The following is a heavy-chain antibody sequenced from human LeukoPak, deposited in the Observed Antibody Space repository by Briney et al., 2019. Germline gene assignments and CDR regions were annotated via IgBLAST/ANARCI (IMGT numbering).Heavy chain of an antibody. J-gene: IGHJ6*03. CDR1: GYTFTSYY. V-gene: IGHV1-46*01. Sequence: ASVKVSCKASGYTFTSYYMHWVRQAPGQGLEWMGIINPSGGSTSYAQKFQGRVTMTRDTSISTAYMELSRLRSDDTAVYYCARDLRPVVVPATLADYYYYYYMDVWGKGTTVTVSS. CDR2: INPSGGST. D-gene: IGHD2-2*01. CDR3: ARDLRPVVVPATLADYYYYYYMDV.